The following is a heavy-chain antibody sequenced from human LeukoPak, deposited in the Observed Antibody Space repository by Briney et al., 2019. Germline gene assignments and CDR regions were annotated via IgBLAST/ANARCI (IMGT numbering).Heavy chain of an antibody. Sequence: GGSLRLSCAASGFTFSSYSMNWVRQAPGKGLEWVSSISSSSSYIYYADSVKGRFTISRDNAKNSLYLQMNSLRAEDTAVYYCARDSSSSEYYYYYYMDVWGKGTTVTVSS. CDR3: ARDSSSSEYYYYYYMDV. J-gene: IGHJ6*03. CDR2: ISSSSSYI. V-gene: IGHV3-21*01. D-gene: IGHD6-6*01. CDR1: GFTFSSYS.